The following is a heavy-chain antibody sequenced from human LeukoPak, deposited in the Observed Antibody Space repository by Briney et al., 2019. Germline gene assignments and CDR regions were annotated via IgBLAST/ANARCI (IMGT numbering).Heavy chain of an antibody. CDR1: GHTFTRRA. CDR3: AIGETPGSYYRS. Sequence: GASVKVSCKASGHTFTRRAMHWVRQAPGQRLEWMGWINVGNGNTKYSQKFQGGVTFTRDTSANTAYMEVSSLKSEDMAVYYCAIGETPGSYYRSWGQGTLVTVSS. J-gene: IGHJ5*02. V-gene: IGHV1-3*01. D-gene: IGHD3-10*01. CDR2: INVGNGNT.